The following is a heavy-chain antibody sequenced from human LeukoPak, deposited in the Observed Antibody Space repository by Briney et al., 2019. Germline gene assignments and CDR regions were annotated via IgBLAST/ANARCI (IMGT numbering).Heavy chain of an antibody. D-gene: IGHD2-2*03. CDR3: VKVDNYGGGAFDI. CDR2: ISSGGGST. Sequence: GGSLRLSCSASGFTFITYAMHWVRQAPGKGLKYVSGISSGGGSTYYADSVKGRFTISRDNSKNTLYLQMSSLRVEDTAVYYCVKVDNYGGGAFDIWGQGTMVTVSS. J-gene: IGHJ3*02. CDR1: GFTFITYA. V-gene: IGHV3-64D*06.